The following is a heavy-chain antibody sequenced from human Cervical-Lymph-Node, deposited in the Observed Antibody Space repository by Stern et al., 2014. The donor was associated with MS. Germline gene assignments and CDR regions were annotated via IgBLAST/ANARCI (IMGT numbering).Heavy chain of an antibody. V-gene: IGHV3-23*01. J-gene: IGHJ5*02. Sequence: EVQLLESGGGLVQPGGSLRLSCAASGFTFSSSAMSWVRQAPGKGLEWVSAISGSGGSTYYADSVKGRFTISRDNSKNTLYLQMNSLRAEDTAVYYGAKDPGGSWYGWFDPWGQGTLVTVSS. CDR2: ISGSGGST. CDR3: AKDPGGSWYGWFDP. CDR1: GFTFSSSA. D-gene: IGHD6-13*01.